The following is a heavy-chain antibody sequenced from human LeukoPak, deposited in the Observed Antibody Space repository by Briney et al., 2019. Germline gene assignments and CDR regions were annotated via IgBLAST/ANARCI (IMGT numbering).Heavy chain of an antibody. CDR2: INHSGST. V-gene: IGHV4-34*01. Sequence: SETLSLTCAVYGGSFNGYYWSWIRQPPGKGLEWIGEINHSGSTNYNPSLKSRVTISVDTSKNQFSLKLSSVTAADTAVYYCARGRGPAAGSYYYHYMDVWGKGTTVTVSS. D-gene: IGHD2-2*01. CDR3: ARGRGPAAGSYYYHYMDV. J-gene: IGHJ6*03. CDR1: GGSFNGYY.